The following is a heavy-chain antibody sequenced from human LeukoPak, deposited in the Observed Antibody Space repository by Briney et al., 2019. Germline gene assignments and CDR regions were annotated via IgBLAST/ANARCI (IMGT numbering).Heavy chain of an antibody. CDR3: ARGVYSSGWNLDY. CDR2: ISGSGGST. V-gene: IGHV3-23*01. Sequence: GGSLRLSCAASGFTFSSYAMSWVRQAPGKGLEWVSAISGSGGSTYYADSVKGRFTISRDNSKNTLYLQMNSLRAEDTAVYYCARGVYSSGWNLDYWGQGTLVTVSS. J-gene: IGHJ4*02. CDR1: GFTFSSYA. D-gene: IGHD6-19*01.